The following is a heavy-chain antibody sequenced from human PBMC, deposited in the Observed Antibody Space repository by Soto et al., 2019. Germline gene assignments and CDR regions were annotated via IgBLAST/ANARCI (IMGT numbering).Heavy chain of an antibody. J-gene: IGHJ3*02. CDR3: AREIAAAGPQAFDI. D-gene: IGHD6-13*01. V-gene: IGHV1-18*01. CDR2: ISAYNGNT. CDR1: GYTFTSYG. Sequence: GASVKVSFKAPGYTFTSYGISWVLQAPGQGIEWMGWISAYNGNTNYAQKLQGRVTMTTDTSTSTAYMELRSLRSDDTAVYYCAREIAAAGPQAFDIWGQGTMVTVSS.